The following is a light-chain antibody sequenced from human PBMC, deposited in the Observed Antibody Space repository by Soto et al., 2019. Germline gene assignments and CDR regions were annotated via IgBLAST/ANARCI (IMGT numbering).Light chain of an antibody. Sequence: EIVLTQSPGTLSLSPGERATLSCTASQSVSSSFLAWYQQKPGQAPRLLIYGASSRATGIPDRFSGSGSGTDFTLTISRLEPEDFATYYCQQLNSYPITFGQGTRLEIK. J-gene: IGKJ5*01. CDR1: QSVSSSF. CDR3: QQLNSYPIT. CDR2: GAS. V-gene: IGKV3-20*01.